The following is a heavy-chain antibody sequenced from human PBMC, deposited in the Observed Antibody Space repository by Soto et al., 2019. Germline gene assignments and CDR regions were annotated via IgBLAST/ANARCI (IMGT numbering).Heavy chain of an antibody. CDR2: MNPNSGNT. CDR1: GYTFTSYD. CDR3: ARGAADIVLMVYAMVDAFDI. J-gene: IGHJ3*02. V-gene: IGHV1-8*01. Sequence: ASVKVSCKASGYTFTSYDINWVRQATGQGLEWIGWMNPNSGNTGYAQKFQGRVTMTRNTSISTAYMELSSLRSEDTAVYYCARGAADIVLMVYAMVDAFDIWGQGTMVTVSS. D-gene: IGHD2-8*01.